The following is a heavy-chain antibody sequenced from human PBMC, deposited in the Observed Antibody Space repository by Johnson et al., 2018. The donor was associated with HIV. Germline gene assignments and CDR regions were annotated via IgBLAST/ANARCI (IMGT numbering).Heavy chain of an antibody. CDR1: GLSVSYGY. CDR2: IYSGGNT. Sequence: MQLVESGGGLIQPGGSLRLSCAASGLSVSYGYMTWVRQAPGKGLEWVSVIYSGGNTYYTASVKGRFTISRDNSDNTMYLQMNSLRDEDTAVYYCARAPHDAFDVWGQGTMVTVSS. V-gene: IGHV3-53*01. CDR3: ARAPHDAFDV. J-gene: IGHJ3*01.